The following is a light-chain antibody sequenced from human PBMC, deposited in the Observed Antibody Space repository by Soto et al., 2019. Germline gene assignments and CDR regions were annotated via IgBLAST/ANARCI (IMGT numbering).Light chain of an antibody. CDR2: RAS. Sequence: DIQMTQSPSTLSASVGDRVTITCRASQDIGTWLAWYQQKPEKAPKVLIYRASHLESGVPSRFSASGSGTEFSLTINSLQADDFATYYCQQYHGYSRTFGQGTKV. CDR3: QQYHGYSRT. CDR1: QDIGTW. J-gene: IGKJ1*01. V-gene: IGKV1-5*03.